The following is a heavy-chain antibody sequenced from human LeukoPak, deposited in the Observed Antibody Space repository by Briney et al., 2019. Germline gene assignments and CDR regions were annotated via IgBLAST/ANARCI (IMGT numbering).Heavy chain of an antibody. CDR3: ARLYYDSSGYYQICYFDY. D-gene: IGHD3-22*01. V-gene: IGHV4-39*01. CDR1: GGSTSSSSYY. J-gene: IGHJ4*02. CDR2: IYYSGNT. Sequence: SETLSLTCTVSGGSTSSSSYYWGWIRQPPGKGLEWIGSIYYSGNTYYNPSLKSRVTISVDTSKNQFSLNLSSVTAADTAVYYCARLYYDSSGYYQICYFDYWGQGTLVTVSS.